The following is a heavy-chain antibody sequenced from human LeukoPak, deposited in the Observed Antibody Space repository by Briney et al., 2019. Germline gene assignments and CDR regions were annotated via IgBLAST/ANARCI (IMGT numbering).Heavy chain of an antibody. CDR3: TRGSSGRRDD. J-gene: IGHJ4*02. V-gene: IGHV1-8*01. D-gene: IGHD6-19*01. CDR1: GYTFTSCD. Sequence: ASVKVSCKASGYTFTSCDINWVRQATGQGLEWMGWMNPNSGNTGYGQSFQGRITMTRDISIGTAYMELSNLTSEDTAIYYCTRGSSGRRDDWGRGTLVTVSA. CDR2: MNPNSGNT.